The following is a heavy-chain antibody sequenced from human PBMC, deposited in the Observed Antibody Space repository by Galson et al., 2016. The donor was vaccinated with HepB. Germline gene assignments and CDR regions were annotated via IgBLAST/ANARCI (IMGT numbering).Heavy chain of an antibody. CDR1: GFTFSSHA. Sequence: SLRLSCAASGFTFSSHAMSWFRQAPGKGLEWVSAISGRDGTTQYADSVKGRFIISRDNSENSLYLQMNSLRAEDTAVYYCARVRGGPDIGRDAFADWGQGTMVTVSS. V-gene: IGHV3-23*01. CDR2: ISGRDGTT. CDR3: ARVRGGPDIGRDAFAD. D-gene: IGHD3-16*01. J-gene: IGHJ3*01.